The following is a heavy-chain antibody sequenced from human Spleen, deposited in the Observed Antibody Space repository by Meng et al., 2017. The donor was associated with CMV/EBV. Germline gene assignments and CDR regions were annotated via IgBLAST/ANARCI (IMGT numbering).Heavy chain of an antibody. CDR1: GYTFTSYG. CDR2: ISAYNGNT. J-gene: IGHJ4*02. Sequence: ASVKVSCKASGYTFTSYGISWVRQAPGQGLEWMGWISAYNGNTNYAQKLQGRVTMTTDTSTSTAYMELRSLRSDDTAVYYCARDVVEWDIVVGGIDYWGQGTLVTVSS. V-gene: IGHV1-18*01. CDR3: ARDVVEWDIVVGGIDY. D-gene: IGHD2-15*01.